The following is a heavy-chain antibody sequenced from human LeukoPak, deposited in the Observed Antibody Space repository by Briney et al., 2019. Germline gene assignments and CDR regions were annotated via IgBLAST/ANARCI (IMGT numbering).Heavy chain of an antibody. CDR3: ARHYGDYVNWFES. CDR2: IYYSGST. J-gene: IGHJ5*01. Sequence: PSETLSLTCTVSGGSIRCYYWSWIRQPPGKGLEWIGYIYYSGSTNSNPSLKSRVTVSLDTSKNQLSLNLNSVTAADTAVYYCARHYGDYVNWFESWGQGPLVTVSS. V-gene: IGHV4-59*08. D-gene: IGHD4-17*01. CDR1: GGSIRCYY.